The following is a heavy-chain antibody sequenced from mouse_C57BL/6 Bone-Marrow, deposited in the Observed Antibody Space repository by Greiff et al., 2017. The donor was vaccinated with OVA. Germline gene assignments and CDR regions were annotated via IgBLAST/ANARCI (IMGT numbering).Heavy chain of an antibody. J-gene: IGHJ3*01. CDR1: GYAFTNYL. CDR3: ARSGGLPFAY. CDR2: INPGSGGT. V-gene: IGHV1-54*01. Sequence: VQLQQSGAELVRPGTSVKVSCKASGYAFTNYLIEWVKQRPGQGLEWIGVINPGSGGTNYNEKFKGKATLTADKSSSTAYMQLSSLTSEDSAVYFCARSGGLPFAYWGQGTLVTVSA. D-gene: IGHD2-4*01.